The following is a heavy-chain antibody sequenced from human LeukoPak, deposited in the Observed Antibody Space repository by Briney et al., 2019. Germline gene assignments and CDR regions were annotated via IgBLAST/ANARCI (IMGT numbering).Heavy chain of an antibody. CDR1: GFTFTSYW. CDR3: AKVTAMTYYYGMDV. Sequence: GGSLRLSCAASGFTFTSYWMNWVRQAPGKGLEWVSSISSSSYIYYADSVKGRFTISRDNAKNSLYLQMNSLRAEDTAVYYCAKVTAMTYYYGMDVWGQGTTVTVSS. CDR2: ISSSSYI. J-gene: IGHJ6*02. D-gene: IGHD5-18*01. V-gene: IGHV3-21*01.